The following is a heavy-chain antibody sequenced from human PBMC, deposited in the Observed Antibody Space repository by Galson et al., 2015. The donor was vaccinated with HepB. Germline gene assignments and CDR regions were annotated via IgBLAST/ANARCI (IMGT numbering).Heavy chain of an antibody. J-gene: IGHJ4*02. CDR1: GGSISSGGYY. CDR2: IYYSGST. CDR3: ARVSKGWYYKYFDY. V-gene: IGHV4-31*03. Sequence: TLSLTCTVSGGSISSGGYYWSWIRQHPGKGLEWIGYIYYSGSTYYNPSLKSRVTISVDTSKNQFSLKLSSVTAADTAVYYCARVSKGWYYKYFDYWGQGTLVTVSS. D-gene: IGHD3-22*01.